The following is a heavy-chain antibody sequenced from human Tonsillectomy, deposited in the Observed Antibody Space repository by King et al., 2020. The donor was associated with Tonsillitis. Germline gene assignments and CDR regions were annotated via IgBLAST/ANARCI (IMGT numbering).Heavy chain of an antibody. CDR1: GGSFSGYY. CDR2: INHSGST. V-gene: IGHV4-34*01. D-gene: IGHD1-26*01. CDR3: ARDGAGSMTAFDI. J-gene: IGHJ3*02. Sequence: VQLQQWGAGLLKPSETLSLTCAVYGGSFSGYYWSWIRQPPGKGLEWIGEINHSGSTNYNPSLKSRVTISVDTSKTQFSLKLISVTAADTAVYYCARDGAGSMTAFDIWGQGTMVTVSS.